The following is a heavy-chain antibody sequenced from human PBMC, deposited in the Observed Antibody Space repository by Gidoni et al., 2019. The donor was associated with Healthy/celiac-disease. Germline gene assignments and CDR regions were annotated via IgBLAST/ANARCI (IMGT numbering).Heavy chain of an antibody. Sequence: QVQLQESGPGLVKPSETLSLTCTVSGGSISSYYWSWIRQPPGKGLEWIGYIYYSGSTNYNPSLKSRVTISVDTSKNQFSLKLSSVTAADTAVYYCASLAVAGNGPLDYWGQGTLVTVSS. V-gene: IGHV4-59*01. J-gene: IGHJ4*02. CDR2: IYYSGST. CDR3: ASLAVAGNGPLDY. D-gene: IGHD6-19*01. CDR1: GGSISSYY.